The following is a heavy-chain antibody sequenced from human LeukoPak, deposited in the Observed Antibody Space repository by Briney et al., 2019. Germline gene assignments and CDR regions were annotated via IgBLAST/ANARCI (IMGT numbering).Heavy chain of an antibody. Sequence: ASVKVSCKASGYTFTGYYMHWVRQAPGQGLEWMGRINPNSGGTNYAQKFQGRVTMTRDTSISTAYMELSRLRSDDTAVYYCARARSYCSGGSCYYFDYWGQGTLVTVSS. J-gene: IGHJ4*02. D-gene: IGHD2-15*01. CDR3: ARARSYCSGGSCYYFDY. CDR1: GYTFTGYY. CDR2: INPNSGGT. V-gene: IGHV1-2*06.